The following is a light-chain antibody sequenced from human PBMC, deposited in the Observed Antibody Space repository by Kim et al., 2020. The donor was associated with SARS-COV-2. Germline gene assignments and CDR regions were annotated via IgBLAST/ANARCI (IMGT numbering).Light chain of an antibody. J-gene: IGLJ2*01. V-gene: IGLV2-8*01. CDR3: SSYTGDNTLV. Sequence: GQSHTLSCTGTSSDVGGYNHVSGYQQSPGKAPKLMIYEVTKRPSGVPDRFSGPKSGNTASLTVSGLQAEDEADYYCSSYTGDNTLVFGGGTQLTVL. CDR1: SSDVGGYNH. CDR2: EVT.